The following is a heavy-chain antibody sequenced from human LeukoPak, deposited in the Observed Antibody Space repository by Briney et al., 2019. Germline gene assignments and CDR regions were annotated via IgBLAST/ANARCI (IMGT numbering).Heavy chain of an antibody. CDR1: GFTFSSSA. CDR2: ISSGTSTI. D-gene: IGHD4-23*01. CDR3: ARDVTYYGGDWFDP. J-gene: IGHJ5*02. V-gene: IGHV3-48*04. Sequence: GGSLRLSCEASGFTFSSSAMNWVRQAPGKGLEWVSYISSGTSTIYYADSVKGRFTISRDNAKNSLYLQMNSLRAEDTAVYYCARDVTYYGGDWFDPWGQGTLVTVSS.